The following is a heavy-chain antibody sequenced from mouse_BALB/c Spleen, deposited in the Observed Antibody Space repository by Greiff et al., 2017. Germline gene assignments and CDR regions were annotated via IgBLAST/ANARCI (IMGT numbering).Heavy chain of an antibody. CDR3: DKKARIGFDD. CDR1: GFSLTSYG. V-gene: IGHV2-2*02. J-gene: IGHJ2*01. D-gene: IGHD3-1*01. Sequence: QVQLQQSGPGLVQPSQSLSITCTVSGFSLTSYGVHWVRQSPGKGLEWLGVIWSGGSTDYNAAFISRLSISKNNSKSQVFFKMNGLHANDTAIYYWDKKARIGFDDWGEGTTLTVSS. CDR2: IWSGGST.